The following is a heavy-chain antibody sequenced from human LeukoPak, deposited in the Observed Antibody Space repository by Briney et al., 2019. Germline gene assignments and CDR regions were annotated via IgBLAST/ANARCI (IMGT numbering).Heavy chain of an antibody. CDR1: GFIFSPFA. D-gene: IGHD3-9*01. CDR2: ISYDGNNK. CDR3: ARGSYNSNWLFDY. J-gene: IGHJ4*02. V-gene: IGHV3-30*04. Sequence: GGSLRLSCAASGFIFSPFAMHWVRQAPGKGLEWVAVISYDGNNKYYADSVKGRFTISRDNSKDTVYLQMISLRAEDTAVYYCARGSYNSNWLFDYWGQGTLVTVSS.